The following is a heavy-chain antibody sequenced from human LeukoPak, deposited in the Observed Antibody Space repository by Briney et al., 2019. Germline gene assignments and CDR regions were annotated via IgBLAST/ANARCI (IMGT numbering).Heavy chain of an antibody. CDR1: GGSISGYY. J-gene: IGHJ6*02. Sequence: PSETLSLTCTVSGGSISGYYWSWIRQPPGKGLEWIGYIYYSGGTDYSPSLKSRVTMSVDTSKNQLSLRLSSVTAADTAVYYCARKTSGVFVVGGIYGMDVWGQGTTVTVSS. D-gene: IGHD3-10*01. CDR2: IYYSGGT. CDR3: ARKTSGVFVVGGIYGMDV. V-gene: IGHV4-59*08.